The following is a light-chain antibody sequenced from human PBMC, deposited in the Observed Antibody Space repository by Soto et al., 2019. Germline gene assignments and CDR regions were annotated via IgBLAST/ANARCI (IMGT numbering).Light chain of an antibody. J-gene: IGLJ1*01. CDR3: SSSTASSTLNV. CDR1: SSDVGGYNY. CDR2: EVS. Sequence: QSVLTQPASVSGSPGQSTTISCTGTSSDVGGYNYVSWYQQHPAKAPKLKIYEVSNRPSGVSNRYSDSKSGNTASLTISGLHVEEEDEYSGSSSTASSTLNVFGSGTK. V-gene: IGLV2-14*01.